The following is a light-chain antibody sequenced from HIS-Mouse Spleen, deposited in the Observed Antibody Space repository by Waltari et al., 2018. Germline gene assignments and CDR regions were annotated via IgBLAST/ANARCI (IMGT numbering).Light chain of an antibody. CDR1: KLGDNY. V-gene: IGLV3-1*01. J-gene: IGLJ1*01. CDR3: QAWDSSTYV. CDR2: QDS. Sequence: SYELTQPPSVSVSPGQPASITCSGDKLGDNYACWYQQKPGQSPVLVIYQDSKRPSGIPERFSGSNSGNTATLTISGTQAMDEADYYCQAWDSSTYVFGTGTKVTVL.